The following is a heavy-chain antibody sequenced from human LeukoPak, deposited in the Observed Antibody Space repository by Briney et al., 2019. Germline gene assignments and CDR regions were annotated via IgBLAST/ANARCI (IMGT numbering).Heavy chain of an antibody. CDR1: GASIGSYF. CDR2: ITQNGYT. V-gene: IGHV4-59*08. J-gene: IGHJ6*02. Sequence: PSETLSLTCTVSGASIGSYFWSWIRQPPGKGLEWIGYITQNGYTKYTPPLKSRVTISRDTSENKFSLMLSSLTAADTAVYYCTRHDVVAVIGHGMAVWGQGTTVTVSS. D-gene: IGHD2-15*01. CDR3: TRHDVVAVIGHGMAV.